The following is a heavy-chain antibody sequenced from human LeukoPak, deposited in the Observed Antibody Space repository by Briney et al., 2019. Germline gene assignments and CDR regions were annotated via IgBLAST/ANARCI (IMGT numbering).Heavy chain of an antibody. CDR3: ARAGVWLPAV. J-gene: IGHJ4*02. CDR1: GASISSDKW. Sequence: SGTLSLTCAVSGASISSDKWWSWVRQPPGKGLEWIGEINHSGNTNYSPSLKSRVTMSTDKSKNEFFLGLTSVTAADTAVYYCARAGVWLPAVWGQGTLVTVSS. D-gene: IGHD3-9*01. V-gene: IGHV4-4*02. CDR2: INHSGNT.